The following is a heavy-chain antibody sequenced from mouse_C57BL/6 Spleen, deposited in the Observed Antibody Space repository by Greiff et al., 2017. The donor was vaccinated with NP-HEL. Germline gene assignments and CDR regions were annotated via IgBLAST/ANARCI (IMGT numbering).Heavy chain of an antibody. CDR3: ASGYGNYFDY. J-gene: IGHJ2*01. V-gene: IGHV5-4*01. CDR2: ISDGGSYT. Sequence: VQLKESGGGLVKPGGSLKLSCAASGFTFSSYAMSWVRQTPEKRLEWVATISDGGSYTYYPDNVKGRFTISRDNAKNNLYLQMSHLKSEDTAMYYCASGYGNYFDYWGQGTTLTVSS. CDR1: GFTFSSYA. D-gene: IGHD2-1*01.